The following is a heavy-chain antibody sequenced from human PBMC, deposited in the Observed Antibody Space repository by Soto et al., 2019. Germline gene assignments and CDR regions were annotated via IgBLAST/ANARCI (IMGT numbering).Heavy chain of an antibody. D-gene: IGHD3-22*01. Sequence: QVQLVESGGGVVQPGGNLRLSCAASGFTFNVYGMHWVRQVPGKGLQWVACISSDGANKYYADSVKGRFPISRDNSEKTLFLQMTSLNTDATAGYYCARDVGGGYEDVHGLDSCCQGTQVTV. CDR3: ARDVGGGYEDVHGLDS. CDR2: ISSDGANK. CDR1: GFTFNVYG. J-gene: IGHJ4*02. V-gene: IGHV3-30*05.